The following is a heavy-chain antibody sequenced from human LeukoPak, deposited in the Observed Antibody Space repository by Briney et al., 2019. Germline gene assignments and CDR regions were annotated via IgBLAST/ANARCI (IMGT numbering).Heavy chain of an antibody. CDR3: ARARTMIVVVITPYHSQENAFDI. CDR1: GYTFTGYY. Sequence: GASVKVSCKASGYTFTGYYMHWVRQAPGQGLEWMGWINPNSGGTNYAQKFQGRVTMTRDTSISTAYMELSRLRSDDTAVYYCARARTMIVVVITPYHSQENAFDIWGQGTMVTVSS. J-gene: IGHJ3*02. V-gene: IGHV1-2*02. CDR2: INPNSGGT. D-gene: IGHD3-22*01.